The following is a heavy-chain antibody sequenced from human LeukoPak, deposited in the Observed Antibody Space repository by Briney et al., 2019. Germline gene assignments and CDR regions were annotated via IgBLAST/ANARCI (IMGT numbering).Heavy chain of an antibody. CDR2: IYYSRIT. CDR1: GGSISSYY. V-gene: IGHV4-59*01. J-gene: IGHJ4*02. D-gene: IGHD5-18*01. CDR3: ARGRSYGFDFDS. Sequence: SETLSLTCTVSGGSISSYYWSWIRQPPGKGLEWIGYIYYSRITKYNPSLKSRVTISIDTSKNQFSLKLSSVTAADTAVYYCARGRSYGFDFDSWGPGTLVIVSS.